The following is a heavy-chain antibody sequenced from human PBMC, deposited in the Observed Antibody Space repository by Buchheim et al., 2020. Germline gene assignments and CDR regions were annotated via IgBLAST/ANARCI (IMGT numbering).Heavy chain of an antibody. CDR2: IWYDGSNK. CDR1: GFTFSSYG. D-gene: IGHD6-6*01. J-gene: IGHJ6*03. Sequence: QVQLVESGGGVVQPGRSLRLSCAASGFTFSSYGMHWVRQAPGKGLEWVAVIWYDGSNKYYADSVKGRFTISRDNSKNTLYLQMNSLRAEDTAVYYCAREGLAARKYYYYMDVWGKGTT. CDR3: AREGLAARKYYYYMDV. V-gene: IGHV3-33*01.